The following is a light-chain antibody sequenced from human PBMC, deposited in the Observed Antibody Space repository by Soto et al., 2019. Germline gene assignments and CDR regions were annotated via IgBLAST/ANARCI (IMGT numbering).Light chain of an antibody. CDR1: QSVRSN. J-gene: IGKJ4*01. V-gene: IGKV3-15*01. CDR3: QQYNDWPLT. CDR2: GAS. Sequence: EIVMTQSPATLSVSPGARATLSCRASQSVRSNLAWYQQKPGQAPRLLIYGASTRATGIPARFSGSGSGTEFTLTINSLQSEDFGVYYCQQYNDWPLTFGGGTKVEIK.